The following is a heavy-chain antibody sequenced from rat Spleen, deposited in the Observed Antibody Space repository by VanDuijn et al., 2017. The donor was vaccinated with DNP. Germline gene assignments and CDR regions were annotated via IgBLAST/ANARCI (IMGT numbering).Heavy chain of an antibody. CDR2: VSDGGTL. CDR3: ARSDYYDGGFYYGYFDF. Sequence: QVQLKGSGPGLVQPSQTLSLTCTVSGFSLTSYSVAWVRQPPGKGLEWLAAVSDGGTLYYNSALRSRLSISRDTSKSQVFLKMNSLQTEDTAMYFCARSDYYDGGFYYGYFDFWGQGVMVTVSS. J-gene: IGHJ2*01. D-gene: IGHD1-12*02. CDR1: GFSLTSYS. V-gene: IGHV2-6*01.